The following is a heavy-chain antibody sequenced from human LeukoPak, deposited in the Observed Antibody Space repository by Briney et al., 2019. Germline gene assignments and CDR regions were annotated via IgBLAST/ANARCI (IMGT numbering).Heavy chain of an antibody. CDR2: ISGSGGST. CDR3: AKGLLWFGEPDTAFDI. J-gene: IGHJ3*02. D-gene: IGHD3-10*01. V-gene: IGHV3-23*01. CDR1: GFTFSSYA. Sequence: GGSLRLSCAASGFTFSSYAMSWVRQAPGKGLKWGSAISGSGGSTYYADSVKGRFTISRDNSKNTLYLQMNSLRAEDTAVYYCAKGLLWFGEPDTAFDIWGQGTMVTVSS.